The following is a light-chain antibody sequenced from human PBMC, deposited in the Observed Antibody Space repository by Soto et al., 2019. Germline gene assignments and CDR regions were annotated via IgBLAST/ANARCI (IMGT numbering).Light chain of an antibody. CDR1: SGSVSTSSY. V-gene: IGLV8-61*01. Sequence: QTVVTQEPSFSVSPGRTVTLTCGLSSGSVSTSSYPTWYQQTPGQAPRTLIYRTNTRSSGVPDRFSGAILGDKAALTITGAQADDESDYYCVLYMGSGIWVFGGGTKLTVL. CDR3: VLYMGSGIWV. J-gene: IGLJ3*02. CDR2: RTN.